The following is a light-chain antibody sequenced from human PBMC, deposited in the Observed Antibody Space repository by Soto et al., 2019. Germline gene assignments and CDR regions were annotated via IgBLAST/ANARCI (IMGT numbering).Light chain of an antibody. CDR2: DAS. CDR1: QGVSSY. CDR3: QQRSNWPP. V-gene: IGKV3-11*01. Sequence: EIVLTQSPATLSLSPGERATLSCRASQGVSSYLAWYQQKPGQAPRLLIYDASNRATGIPARFSGSGSGTDFTLTISSLEPEDFAVYYCQQRSNWPPFGQGTKLEIK. J-gene: IGKJ2*01.